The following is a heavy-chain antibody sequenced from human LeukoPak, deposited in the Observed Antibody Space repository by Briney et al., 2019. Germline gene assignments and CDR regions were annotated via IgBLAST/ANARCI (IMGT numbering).Heavy chain of an antibody. CDR3: ARLGLHSGSYGSWFDP. D-gene: IGHD1-26*01. CDR1: GGSFSGYY. CDR2: INHGEST. Sequence: SETLSLTCAVSGGSFSGYYWYWIRQPPGKGLEWIGEINHGESTNYNPSLKSRATLSVDTSKNQFSLKLTSVTAADTAVYYCARLGLHSGSYGSWFDPWGQGTLVTVSS. V-gene: IGHV4-34*01. J-gene: IGHJ5*02.